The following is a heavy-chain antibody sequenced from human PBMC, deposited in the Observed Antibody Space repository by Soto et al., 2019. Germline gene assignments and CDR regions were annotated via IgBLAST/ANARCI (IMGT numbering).Heavy chain of an antibody. D-gene: IGHD2-21*01. CDR2: ISSSGRSM. J-gene: IGHJ5*02. CDR1: GFTFSDHF. Sequence: QLQLVESGGGLVKPGGSLRLSCAASGFTFSDHFMSCIRQAPGKGLEWVACISSSGRSMYTAGSVKGRFTVSRDNVKNALFLQMNSLRANYTAVYYCARDQAIKPENWFDPWGQGTLVTVSS. CDR3: ARDQAIKPENWFDP. V-gene: IGHV3-11*01.